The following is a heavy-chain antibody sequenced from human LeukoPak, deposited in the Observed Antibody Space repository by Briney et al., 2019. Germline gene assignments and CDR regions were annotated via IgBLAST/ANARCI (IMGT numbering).Heavy chain of an antibody. Sequence: GGSLRLSCAASGFTFSRYGLSWVRQAPGKGLEWVSYISSSGSTIYYADSVKGRSTISRDNAKNSLYLQMNSLRAEDTAVYYCAELGITMIGGVWGKGTTVTISS. V-gene: IGHV3-48*03. CDR3: AELGITMIGGV. CDR2: ISSSGSTI. J-gene: IGHJ6*04. CDR1: GFTFSRYG. D-gene: IGHD3-10*02.